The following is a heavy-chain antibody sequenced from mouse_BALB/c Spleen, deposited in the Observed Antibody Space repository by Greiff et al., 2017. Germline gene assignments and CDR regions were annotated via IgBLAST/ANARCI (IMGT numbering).Heavy chain of an antibody. J-gene: IGHJ2*01. Sequence: EVKLVESGGGLVKPGGSLKLSCAASGFTFSSYAMSWVRQTPEKRLEWVASISSGGSTYYPDSVKGRFTISRDNARNILYLQMSSLRSEDTAMYYCARDDYYGSYYFDYWGQGTTLTVSS. CDR1: GFTFSSYA. V-gene: IGHV5-6-5*01. CDR2: ISSGGST. D-gene: IGHD1-1*01. CDR3: ARDDYYGSYYFDY.